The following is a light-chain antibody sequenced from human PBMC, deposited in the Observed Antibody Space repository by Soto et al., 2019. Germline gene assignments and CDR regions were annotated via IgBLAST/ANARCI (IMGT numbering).Light chain of an antibody. CDR1: QSVRSN. CDR3: QQHDNWPRT. V-gene: IGKV3-15*01. J-gene: IGKJ1*01. Sequence: EKVMTQSPATLSVSPGXRATLSCRASQSVRSNLAWYQQKPGQPPRLLIYDASTRATGIPSRFSGSGSGTEFTLTISSLKSEDFAVYYCQQHDNWPRTFGQGTKVDI. CDR2: DAS.